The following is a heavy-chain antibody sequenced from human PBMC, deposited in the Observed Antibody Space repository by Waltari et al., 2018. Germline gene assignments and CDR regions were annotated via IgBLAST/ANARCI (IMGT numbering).Heavy chain of an antibody. CDR1: GGSISSSSYY. D-gene: IGHD6-13*01. CDR3: ASPIAAAGPDWYFDL. V-gene: IGHV4-39*07. Sequence: QVQLQESGPGLVKPSQTLSLTCTVSGGSISSSSYYWGWIRQTPGKGLEWIGSIYYSGSTYYNPSLKSRVTISVDTSKNQFSLKLSSVTAADTAVYYCASPIAAAGPDWYFDLWGRGTLVTVSS. CDR2: IYYSGST. J-gene: IGHJ2*01.